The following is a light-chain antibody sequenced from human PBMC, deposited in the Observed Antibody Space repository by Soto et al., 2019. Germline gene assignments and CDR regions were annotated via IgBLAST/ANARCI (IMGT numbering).Light chain of an antibody. CDR2: EVS. V-gene: IGLV2-8*01. Sequence: QSALTQPPSASGSPGQSVTISCTGTSSDVGGYNYVSWFQQHPGKAPKLMIYEVSKRPPGVPDRFSGSKSGNTASLSVSGLQAEDEADYYCRSYAGSNNFVVFGGGIKLTVL. CDR3: RSYAGSNNFVV. CDR1: SSDVGGYNY. J-gene: IGLJ2*01.